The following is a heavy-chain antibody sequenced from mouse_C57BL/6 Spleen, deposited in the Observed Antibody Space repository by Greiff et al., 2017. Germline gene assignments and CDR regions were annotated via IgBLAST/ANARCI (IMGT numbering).Heavy chain of an antibody. CDR2: IYPGDGDT. CDR1: GYAFSSYW. D-gene: IGHD1-1*01. CDR3: ARLNYGSSYFDY. J-gene: IGHJ2*01. Sequence: VQLQQSGAELVKPGASVKISCKASGYAFSSYWMNWVKQRPGKGLEWIGQIYPGDGDTNYNGKFKGKDTLTADKSSSTAYMQLSSLTSEDSAVYFCARLNYGSSYFDYWGQGTTLTVSS. V-gene: IGHV1-80*01.